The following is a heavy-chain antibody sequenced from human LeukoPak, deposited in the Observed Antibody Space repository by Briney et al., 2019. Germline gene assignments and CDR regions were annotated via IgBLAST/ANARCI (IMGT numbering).Heavy chain of an antibody. Sequence: GGSPRLSCAASGFTFSSYVMHWVRQAPGKGLEYVSGISSNGGTTYYANSVEGRFTISRDNSKNTLSLQMGSLRVEDMAVYYCARGRIIRGTSSSYYGMDVWGQGTTVTVSS. V-gene: IGHV3-64*01. CDR2: ISSNGGTT. CDR3: ARGRIIRGTSSSYYGMDV. J-gene: IGHJ6*02. D-gene: IGHD2/OR15-2a*01. CDR1: GFTFSSYV.